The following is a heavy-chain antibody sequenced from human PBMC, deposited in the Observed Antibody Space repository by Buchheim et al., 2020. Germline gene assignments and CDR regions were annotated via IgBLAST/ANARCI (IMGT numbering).Heavy chain of an antibody. D-gene: IGHD1-7*01. V-gene: IGHV1-18*01. CDR1: GYTFTSYG. Sequence: QVQLVQSGAEVKKPGASVKVSCKASGYTFTSYGISWVRQAPGQGLEWMGWISSYNDKRNYAQKVQGSVTMTSDTSTSTAYMELRSLRPDDAAVYYCARLTGSTFYYYYGMDVWGQGTT. CDR3: ARLTGSTFYYYYGMDV. J-gene: IGHJ6*02. CDR2: ISSYNDKR.